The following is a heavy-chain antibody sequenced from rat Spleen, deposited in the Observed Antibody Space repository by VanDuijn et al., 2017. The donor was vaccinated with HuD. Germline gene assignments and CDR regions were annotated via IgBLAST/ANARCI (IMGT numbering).Heavy chain of an antibody. D-gene: IGHD1-12*02. Sequence: EVQLQESGPGLVKPSQSLSLTCSVTGHSITSSYRWNWIRKFPGGKLEWIGYINSAGTTNYNPSLRSRISITSDTSMNQFFLQVNSVTTEDTATYFCARSDGTHYYLPFADWGQGTLVTVSS. J-gene: IGHJ3*01. CDR1: GHSITSSYR. CDR3: ARSDGTHYYLPFAD. CDR2: INSAGTT. V-gene: IGHV3-3*01.